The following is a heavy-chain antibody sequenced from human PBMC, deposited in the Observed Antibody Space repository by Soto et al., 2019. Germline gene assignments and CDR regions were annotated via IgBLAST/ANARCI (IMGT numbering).Heavy chain of an antibody. D-gene: IGHD4-17*01. Sequence: QVHLVQSGAEVKKPGASVRVSCKASGYTFTSYGISWVRQAPGQGLEWMGWIDTRNNNTQYAQNFQGRGSITTDTSTSTAFLELRSLRSDDTAFYYCAKDYGPRPEYFQDWGQGTLVTVSS. V-gene: IGHV1-18*01. CDR2: IDTRNNNT. CDR3: AKDYGPRPEYFQD. J-gene: IGHJ1*01. CDR1: GYTFTSYG.